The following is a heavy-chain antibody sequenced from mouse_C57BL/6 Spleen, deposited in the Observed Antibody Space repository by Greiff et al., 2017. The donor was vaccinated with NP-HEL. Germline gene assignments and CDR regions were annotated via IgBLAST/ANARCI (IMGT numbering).Heavy chain of an antibody. CDR1: GFTFSDYG. V-gene: IGHV5-17*01. J-gene: IGHJ1*03. CDR2: ISSGSSTI. D-gene: IGHD1-1*01. Sequence: EVQRVESGGGLVKPGGSLKLSCAASGFTFSDYGMHWVRQAPEKGLEWVAYISSGSSTIYYADTVKGRFTISRDNAKNTLFLQMTSLRSEDTAMYYCARRSGYGSNPDWYFDVWGTGTTVTVAS. CDR3: ARRSGYGSNPDWYFDV.